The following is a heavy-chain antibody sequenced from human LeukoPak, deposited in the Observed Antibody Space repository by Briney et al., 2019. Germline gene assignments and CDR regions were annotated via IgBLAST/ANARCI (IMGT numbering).Heavy chain of an antibody. CDR3: ARRYCSGGTCYYFDY. CDR1: GGSISSSNDC. J-gene: IGHJ4*02. D-gene: IGHD2-15*01. CDR2: MYYSGST. Sequence: SETLSLTCTVSGGSISSSNDCWGWVRQPPGKGLEWIVTMYYSGSTFYNPSLKSRVMISVDTSKSQFSLRLSSVTAADTAVYYCARRYCSGGTCYYFDYWGQGTLVTVSS. V-gene: IGHV4-39*01.